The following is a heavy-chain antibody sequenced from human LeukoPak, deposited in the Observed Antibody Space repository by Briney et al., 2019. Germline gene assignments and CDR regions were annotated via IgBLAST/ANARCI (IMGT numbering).Heavy chain of an antibody. D-gene: IGHD2-2*02. V-gene: IGHV1-18*01. CDR2: ISAYNGNT. CDR3: ARGYCSSTSCYTGDY. Sequence: ASVKVSCKASGYTFTSYGISWERQAPGQGLEWMGWISAYNGNTNYAQKLQGRVTMTTDTSTSTAYMELRSLRSDNTAVYYCARGYCSSTSCYTGDYWGQGTLVTVSS. CDR1: GYTFTSYG. J-gene: IGHJ4*02.